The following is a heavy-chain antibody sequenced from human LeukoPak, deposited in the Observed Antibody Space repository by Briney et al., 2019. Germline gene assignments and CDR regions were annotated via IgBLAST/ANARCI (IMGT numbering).Heavy chain of an antibody. CDR3: AREPPIAAAGTSYFDY. J-gene: IGHJ4*02. CDR1: GGSFSGYY. V-gene: IGHV4-4*07. D-gene: IGHD6-13*01. CDR2: IYTSGST. Sequence: TSETLSLTCAVYGGSFSGYYWSWIRQPAGKGLEWIGRIYTSGSTNYNPSLKSRVTISVDTSKNQFSLTLSSVTAAHTAVYYCAREPPIAAAGTSYFDYWGQGTLVAVSS.